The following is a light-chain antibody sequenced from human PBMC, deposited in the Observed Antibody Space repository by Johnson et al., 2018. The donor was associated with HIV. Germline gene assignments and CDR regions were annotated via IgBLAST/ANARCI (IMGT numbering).Light chain of an antibody. V-gene: IGLV1-51*02. CDR3: GTWDNSLSTGAV. CDR2: ENN. J-gene: IGLJ1*01. CDR1: SSNIGKNY. Sequence: QSVLTQPPSVSAAPGQKVTISCSGSSSNIGKNYVSWYQQFPGTAPKLLIHENNMRPSGLPDRFSGSKSGTSATLGIAGLQTGDEADYYCGTWDNSLSTGAVFGTGTKVTVL.